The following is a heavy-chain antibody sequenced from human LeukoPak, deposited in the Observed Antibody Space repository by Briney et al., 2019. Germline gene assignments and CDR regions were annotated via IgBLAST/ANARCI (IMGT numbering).Heavy chain of an antibody. D-gene: IGHD1-26*01. V-gene: IGHV4-59*08. CDR3: ARLGLAGSAGRTYYFDY. CDR2: IYYNGNT. J-gene: IGHJ4*02. CDR1: GGSISHYY. Sequence: SETLSLTCTVYGGSISHYYWSWIRQPPGKGLEWIGYIYYNGNTNYSPSLKSRVSISVDTSKNQFSLKLSSATAADTAVYYCARLGLAGSAGRTYYFDYWGQGARVTVFS.